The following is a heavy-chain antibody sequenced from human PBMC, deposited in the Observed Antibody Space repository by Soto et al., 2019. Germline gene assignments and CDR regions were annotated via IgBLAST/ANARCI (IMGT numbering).Heavy chain of an antibody. CDR2: INHSGST. CDR3: ARVDSESYTGWFDP. Sequence: SETLSLTCAVYGGSFSGYYWTWIRQPPGTGLEWIGEINHSGSTNYNPSLKSRVTISVDTSKNQFSLKLTSVTAADTAVYYCARVDSESYTGWFDPWGQGTLVTVSS. J-gene: IGHJ5*02. V-gene: IGHV4-34*01. CDR1: GGSFSGYY. D-gene: IGHD1-26*01.